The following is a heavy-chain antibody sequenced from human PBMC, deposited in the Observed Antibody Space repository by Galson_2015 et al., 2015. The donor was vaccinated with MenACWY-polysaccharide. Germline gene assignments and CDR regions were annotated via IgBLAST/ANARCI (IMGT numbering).Heavy chain of an antibody. J-gene: IGHJ4*02. V-gene: IGHV3-48*02. CDR1: GFTFSTYS. CDR2: INGGSSTI. D-gene: IGHD6-13*01. Sequence: SLRLSCAASGFTFSTYSMTWVRQAPGKGLEWGSYINGGSSTIYYADSVKGRFTISRDNAKNSLYLQMNSLRDDDTAVYYCARDSGIAGADDYWGQGTLVTVSS. CDR3: ARDSGIAGADDY.